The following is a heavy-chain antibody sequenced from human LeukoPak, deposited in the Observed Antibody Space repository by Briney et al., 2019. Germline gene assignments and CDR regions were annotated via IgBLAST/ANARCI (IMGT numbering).Heavy chain of an antibody. V-gene: IGHV3-21*01. J-gene: IGHJ5*02. CDR2: ISSSSSYI. Sequence: GGSLRLSCAASGFTFSSYSMNWVRQAPGKGLEWVSSISSSSSYIYYADSVKGRFTISRDNAKSSLYLQMNSLRAEDTAVYYCARNRPQGWFDPWGQGTLVTVSS. CDR3: ARNRPQGWFDP. CDR1: GFTFSSYS.